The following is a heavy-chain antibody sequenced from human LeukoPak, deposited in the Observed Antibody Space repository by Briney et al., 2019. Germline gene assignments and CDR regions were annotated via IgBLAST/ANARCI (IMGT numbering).Heavy chain of an antibody. CDR2: ISSDGSSR. J-gene: IGHJ3*02. Sequence: GGSLRLSCAASGFTFSSYWMHWVRHTPGKGVVWVSRISSDGSSRTYADSVKGGFTISRDNAKNTLYLQMNSLRAEDTAVYYCARELHGLLDVFDIWGQGTMVTVSS. CDR1: GFTFSSYW. V-gene: IGHV3-74*01. CDR3: ARELHGLLDVFDI. D-gene: IGHD3/OR15-3a*01.